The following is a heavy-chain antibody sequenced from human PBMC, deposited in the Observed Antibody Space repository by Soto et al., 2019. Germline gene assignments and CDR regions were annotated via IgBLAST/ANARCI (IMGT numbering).Heavy chain of an antibody. CDR1: GGSISSGGYY. CDR2: IYYSGST. CDR3: ARAHTMIVVGIDY. J-gene: IGHJ4*02. V-gene: IGHV4-31*03. Sequence: TLSLTCTVSGGSISSGGYYWSWIRQHPWKGLEWIGYIYYSGSTYYNPSLKSRVTISVDTSKNQFSLKLSSVTAADTAVYYCARAHTMIVVGIDYWGQGTLVTVSS. D-gene: IGHD3-22*01.